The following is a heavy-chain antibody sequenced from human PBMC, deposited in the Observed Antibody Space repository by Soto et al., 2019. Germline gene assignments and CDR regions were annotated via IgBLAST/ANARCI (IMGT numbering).Heavy chain of an antibody. CDR2: MWYDGSNK. CDR1: GFTFSSYG. J-gene: IGHJ6*02. V-gene: IGHV3-33*01. Sequence: PGGSLRLSCAASGFTFSSYGMHWVRQAPGKGLEWVAVMWYDGSNKYYADSVKGRFTISRDNSKNTLYLQMNSLRAEDTAVYYCARRQEGYYYGMDVWGQGTTVTVSS. CDR3: ARRQEGYYYGMDV.